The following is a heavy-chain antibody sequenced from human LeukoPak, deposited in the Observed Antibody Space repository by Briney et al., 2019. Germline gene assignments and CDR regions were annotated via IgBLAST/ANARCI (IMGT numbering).Heavy chain of an antibody. CDR3: ARDRGYVPDY. CDR2: INSDGIST. V-gene: IGHV3-74*01. D-gene: IGHD3-22*01. Sequence: GGSLRLSCAASGFTFSNYWMHWVRQAPGKGLVWVSRINSDGISTSYTDSVKGRFTISRDNAKNTLYLQMNSLTAEDTAVYYCARDRGYVPDYWGQGTLVTVSS. J-gene: IGHJ4*02. CDR1: GFTFSNYW.